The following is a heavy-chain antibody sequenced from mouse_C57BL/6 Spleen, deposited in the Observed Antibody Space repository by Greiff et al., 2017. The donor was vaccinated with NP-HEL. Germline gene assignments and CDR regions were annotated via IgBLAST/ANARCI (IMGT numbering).Heavy chain of an antibody. Sequence: VQLQQSGPELVKPGASVKISCKASGYSFTSYYIHWVKQRPGQGLEWIGMIHPNSGSTNYNEKFKSKATLTVDKSSSTAYMQLSSLTSEDSAVYYCARGTTVVGGDYWGQGTTLTVSS. D-gene: IGHD1-1*01. CDR2: IHPNSGST. CDR1: GYSFTSYY. V-gene: IGHV1-64*01. CDR3: ARGTTVVGGDY. J-gene: IGHJ2*01.